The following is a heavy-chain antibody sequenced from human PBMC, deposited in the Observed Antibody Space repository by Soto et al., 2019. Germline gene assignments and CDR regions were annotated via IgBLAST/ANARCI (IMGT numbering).Heavy chain of an antibody. CDR3: ARRGYSYGPTWFDP. CDR1: GGSISSSSYY. CDR2: IYYSGST. Sequence: QLQLQESGPGLVKPSETLSLTCTVSGGSISSSSYYWGWIRQPPGKGLEWIGSIYYSGSTYYNPSLKSRVTISVATSKTQFSLKLSSVTAADTAVYYCARRGYSYGPTWFDPWGQGTLVTVSS. J-gene: IGHJ5*02. D-gene: IGHD5-18*01. V-gene: IGHV4-39*01.